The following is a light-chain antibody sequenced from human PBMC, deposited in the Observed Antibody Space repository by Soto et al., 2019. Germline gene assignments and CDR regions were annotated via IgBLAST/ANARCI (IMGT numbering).Light chain of an antibody. CDR3: QQYNNWPV. V-gene: IGKV3-11*01. CDR2: DAS. Sequence: EIVLTQSPATLSLSPGERATLSCRASQSVSSYFAWYQQKPGQAPRLLIYDASNRATGIPARFSGSGSGTDFTLTISSLEPEDFAVYYCQQYNNWPVFGQGTKVEIK. J-gene: IGKJ1*01. CDR1: QSVSSY.